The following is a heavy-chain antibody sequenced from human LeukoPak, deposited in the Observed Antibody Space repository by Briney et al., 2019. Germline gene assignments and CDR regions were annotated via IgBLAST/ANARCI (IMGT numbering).Heavy chain of an antibody. CDR1: GYTFTSYG. CDR3: ARDSVVVPPTGWFDP. CDR2: ISAYNGNT. Sequence: ASVKVSCKASGYTFTSYGISWVRQAPGQGLEWMGWISAYNGNTNYAQKLQGRVTMTTDTSTSTACMELRSLRSDDTAVYYCARDSVVVPPTGWFDPWGQGTLVTVSS. V-gene: IGHV1-18*01. D-gene: IGHD2-2*01. J-gene: IGHJ5*02.